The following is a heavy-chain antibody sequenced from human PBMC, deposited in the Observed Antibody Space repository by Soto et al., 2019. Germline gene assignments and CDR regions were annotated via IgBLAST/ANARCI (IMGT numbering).Heavy chain of an antibody. CDR1: GYTFTSYD. J-gene: IGHJ4*02. CDR2: MNPNTGNA. V-gene: IGHV1-8*01. CDR3: ASVGRGTRGYFDY. Sequence: QVQLVQSGAEVKKPGASVKVSCKASGYTFTSYDIHWVRQAPGQGLEWMGWMNPNTGNAASAQKFQGRVTMTRNTSISTAYMQLSSLRSEDTAVYFCASVGRGTRGYFDYWGQGTLVTVSS. D-gene: IGHD1-1*01.